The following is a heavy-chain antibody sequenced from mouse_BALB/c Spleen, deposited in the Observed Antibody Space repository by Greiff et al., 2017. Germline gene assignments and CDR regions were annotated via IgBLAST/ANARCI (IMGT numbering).Heavy chain of an antibody. D-gene: IGHD1-1*01. CDR3: ERGRYGSSYYAMDY. V-gene: IGHV1-69*01. CDR1: GYTFTDYW. Sequence: VQLQQPGAELVMPGASVKMSCKASGYTFTDYWMHWVKQRPGQGLEWIGSIDTSDSYTSYNQKFKGKATLTVDESSSTAYMQLSSLTSEDSAVYYCERGRYGSSYYAMDYWGQGTSVTVSS. CDR2: IDTSDSYT. J-gene: IGHJ4*01.